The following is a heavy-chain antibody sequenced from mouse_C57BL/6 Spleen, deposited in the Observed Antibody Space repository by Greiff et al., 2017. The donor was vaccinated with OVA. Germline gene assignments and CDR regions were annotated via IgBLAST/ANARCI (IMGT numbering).Heavy chain of an antibody. V-gene: IGHV1-39*01. J-gene: IGHJ1*03. CDR2: INPDYGST. Sequence: EVQLQQSGPELVKPGASVKISCKASGYTFTDYNMDWVKQSPGQSLEWIGVINPDYGSTSYNQKFKGKATLTVDQSSSTAYMQLNSLTSEDSAVYYCARRSTARSRYWYFEVWGTGTTVTAS. CDR3: ARRSTARSRYWYFEV. CDR1: GYTFTDYN. D-gene: IGHD3-1*01.